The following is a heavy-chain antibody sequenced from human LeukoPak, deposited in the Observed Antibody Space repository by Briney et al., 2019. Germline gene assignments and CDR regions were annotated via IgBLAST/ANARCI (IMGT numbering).Heavy chain of an antibody. D-gene: IGHD6-19*01. CDR1: RFTFSSYT. J-gene: IGHJ4*02. CDR2: IFYDGRNK. Sequence: PGGSLRLSCAASRFTFSSYTMHWVRQAPGKGLEWVAVIFYDGRNKYYADSLKGRFTISRDNSKNTVSLQMNSLRAEDTAVYYCAGDKTTGGWYEFDYWGQGTLVTVSS. V-gene: IGHV3-30*14. CDR3: AGDKTTGGWYEFDY.